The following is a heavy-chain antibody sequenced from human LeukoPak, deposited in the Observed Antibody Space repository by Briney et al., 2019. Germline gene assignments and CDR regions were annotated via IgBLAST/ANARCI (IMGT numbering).Heavy chain of an antibody. Sequence: KTSETLSLTCTVSGGSISSSGYYWGWIRQPPGKGLEWIGNIYYSGSTYYNPSLKSRVTISADTSKNHFSLKLNSVTAADTALYYCARGVRDPKGRWYFDLWGRGTLVTVSS. D-gene: IGHD3-3*01. J-gene: IGHJ2*01. V-gene: IGHV4-39*02. CDR1: GGSISSSGYY. CDR3: ARGVRDPKGRWYFDL. CDR2: IYYSGST.